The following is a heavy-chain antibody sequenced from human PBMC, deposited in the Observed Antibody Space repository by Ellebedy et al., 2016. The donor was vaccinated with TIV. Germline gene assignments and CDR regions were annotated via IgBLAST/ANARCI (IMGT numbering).Heavy chain of an antibody. J-gene: IGHJ4*02. D-gene: IGHD3-16*01. CDR3: AIGSSSGFNYDRVGFEY. CDR1: GFTFGSFA. CDR2: INSDASST. Sequence: GGSLRLSCAASGFTFGSFAMHWARQPPGKGLEWLSVINSDASSTYHANSVKGRFTITRDNSKNTLYLQMNRLRTEDTAVYYCAIGSSSGFNYDRVGFEYWGQGTLVTVSP. V-gene: IGHV3-23*03.